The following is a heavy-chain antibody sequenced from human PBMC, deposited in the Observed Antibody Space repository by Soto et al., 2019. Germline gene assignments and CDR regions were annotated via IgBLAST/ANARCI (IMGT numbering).Heavy chain of an antibody. Sequence: PSETLSLTCAVYGGSFSGYYWSWIRQPPGKGLEWIGEINHIGSTNYNPSLKSRVTISVDTSKNQFSLKLSSVTAADTAVYYCARHHFYCTGGSCYLQAYHYCGLDFWCQGTTVTVSS. CDR3: ARHHFYCTGGSCYLQAYHYCGLDF. CDR2: INHIGST. V-gene: IGHV4-34*01. D-gene: IGHD2-15*01. J-gene: IGHJ6*02. CDR1: GGSFSGYY.